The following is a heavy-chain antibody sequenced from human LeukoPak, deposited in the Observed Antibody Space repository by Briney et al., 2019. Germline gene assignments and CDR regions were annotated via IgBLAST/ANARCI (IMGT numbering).Heavy chain of an antibody. CDR3: AREDTDLVTDGFDV. Sequence: GASVKVSCKASGGTFSSNAISWVRQAPGQGLEWMGGIMSTFGPAVYAVKFQGRVTITADESTSTAYMQMSSLTSEDTAVYNCAREDTDLVTDGFDVWGQGTVVTVSS. CDR1: GGTFSSNA. V-gene: IGHV1-69*13. D-gene: IGHD5-18*01. CDR2: IMSTFGPA. J-gene: IGHJ3*01.